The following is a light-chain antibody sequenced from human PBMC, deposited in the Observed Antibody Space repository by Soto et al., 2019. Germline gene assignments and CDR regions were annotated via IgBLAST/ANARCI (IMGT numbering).Light chain of an antibody. V-gene: IGKV3-11*01. CDR3: QQHANWPLT. Sequence: EIVLTQSPATLSLSPGEGATLSCRASQSVGNNLAWYQQKPGQAPGLLIYEASTRATGIPARFSGSGSGTDFTLTISSLEPEDFAVYYCQQHANWPLTFGGGTKV. CDR1: QSVGNN. J-gene: IGKJ4*01. CDR2: EAS.